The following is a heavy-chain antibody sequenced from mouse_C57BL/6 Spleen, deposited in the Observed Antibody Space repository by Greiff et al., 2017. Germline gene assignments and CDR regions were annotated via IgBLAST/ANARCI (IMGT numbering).Heavy chain of an antibody. CDR3: ARRGYYGFYYAMDD. CDR2: IDPSDSET. Sequence: VQLQQPGAELVRPGSSVKLSCKASGYTFTSYWMHWVKQRPIQGLEWIGNIDPSDSETHYNQKFKDKATLTVDKSSSTAYMQLSSLTSEDSAVYYCARRGYYGFYYAMDDWGQGTSVTVSA. J-gene: IGHJ4*01. D-gene: IGHD2-2*01. CDR1: GYTFTSYW. V-gene: IGHV1-52*01.